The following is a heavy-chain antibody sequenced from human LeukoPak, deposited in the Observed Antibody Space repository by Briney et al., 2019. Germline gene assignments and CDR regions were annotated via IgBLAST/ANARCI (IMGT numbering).Heavy chain of an antibody. D-gene: IGHD1-26*01. CDR3: ARDAGSYVSYMDV. CDR2: IYHSGST. Sequence: SQTLSLTCTVSGGSLSSGGDYWSWIRQHPGKGLEWIGYIYHSGSTYYNPSLKSRVIMSADTSKNQFSLKLSSVTAADTAVYYCARDAGSYVSYMDVWGKGTAVTVSS. V-gene: IGHV4-31*03. CDR1: GGSLSSGGDY. J-gene: IGHJ6*03.